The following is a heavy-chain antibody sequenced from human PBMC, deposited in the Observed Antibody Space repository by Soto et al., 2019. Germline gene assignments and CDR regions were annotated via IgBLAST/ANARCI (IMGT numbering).Heavy chain of an antibody. Sequence: GGSLRLSCAASGFTFSSYAMSWVRQAPGKGLEWVSAISGSGGSTYYADSVKGRFTISRDNSKNTLYLQMNSLRAEDTAVYYCAKSARILVPAAMLPLMDVWGKGTTVTVSS. CDR3: AKSARILVPAAMLPLMDV. CDR1: GFTFSSYA. CDR2: ISGSGGST. V-gene: IGHV3-23*01. J-gene: IGHJ6*03. D-gene: IGHD2-2*01.